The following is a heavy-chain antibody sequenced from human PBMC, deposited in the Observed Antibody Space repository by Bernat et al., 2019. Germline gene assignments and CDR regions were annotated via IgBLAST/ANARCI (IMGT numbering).Heavy chain of an antibody. J-gene: IGHJ6*02. D-gene: IGHD4-17*01. Sequence: QVQLQQSGPGLVKPSQTLSLTCAISGDSVSSNSAAWNWIRQSPSRGLEWLGRTYYRSKWYNDYAVSVKSRITINPDTSKNQISLQLNSVTPEDTAVYSCARDPNDYGGNHLPDYYDYGMDDWGQGTTVTVSS. V-gene: IGHV6-1*01. CDR1: GDSVSSNSAA. CDR2: TYYRSKWYN. CDR3: ARDPNDYGGNHLPDYYDYGMDD.